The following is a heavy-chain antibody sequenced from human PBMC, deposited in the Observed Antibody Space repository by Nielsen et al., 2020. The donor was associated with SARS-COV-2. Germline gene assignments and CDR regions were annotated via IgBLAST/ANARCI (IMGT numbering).Heavy chain of an antibody. Sequence: ASVKVSCKASGYTFISYAITWVRQAPGQGLEWMGWISSYNGDTNYAQKFQGRVTMTEDTSADTAYMELRSLSSDDTAVYYCTTGSVVGATNWFDPWGQGTLVTVSS. D-gene: IGHD1-26*01. V-gene: IGHV1-18*01. CDR3: TTGSVVGATNWFDP. J-gene: IGHJ5*02. CDR2: ISSYNGDT. CDR1: GYTFISYA.